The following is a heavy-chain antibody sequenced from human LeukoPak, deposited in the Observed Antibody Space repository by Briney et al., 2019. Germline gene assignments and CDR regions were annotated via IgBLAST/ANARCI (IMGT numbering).Heavy chain of an antibody. CDR3: ARRYGSGSYSRFEP. D-gene: IGHD3-10*01. CDR1: GGSISSYY. V-gene: IGHV4-4*07. J-gene: IGHJ5*02. Sequence: SETLSLTCTVSGGSISSYYWSWIRQPAGKGLEWIGRIYTSGSTNYNPSLKSRITISVDTSKNQFSLKLTSVTAADPAAYYCARRYGSGSYSRFEPWGHGTLVTVSS. CDR2: IYTSGST.